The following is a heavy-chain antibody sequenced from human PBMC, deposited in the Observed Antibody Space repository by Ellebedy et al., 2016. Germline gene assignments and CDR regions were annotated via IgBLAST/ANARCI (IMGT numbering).Heavy chain of an antibody. J-gene: IGHJ4*02. CDR3: ARVSQWLDLFDY. Sequence: SETLSLXCAVSGGSISSGGYYWSWIRQPPGKGLEWIGYIYYSGSTNYNPSLKSRVTISVDTSKNQFSLKLSSVTAADTAVYYCARVSQWLDLFDYWGQGTLVTVSS. V-gene: IGHV4-61*08. D-gene: IGHD6-19*01. CDR2: IYYSGST. CDR1: GGSISSGGYY.